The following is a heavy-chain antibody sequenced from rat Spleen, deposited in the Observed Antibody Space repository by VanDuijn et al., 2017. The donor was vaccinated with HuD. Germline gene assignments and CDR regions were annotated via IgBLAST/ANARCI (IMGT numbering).Heavy chain of an antibody. Sequence: EVQLVESGGGLVQPGRSLKLSCVASGFTFNNYWMTWIRQAPGKGLEWVASITNTGGSTYYLDSVKGRFTISRDNAQSTLYLQMNSLGSEDTATYYCTRHDYSGVTTNWFAYWGQGTLVTVSS. CDR2: ITNTGGST. J-gene: IGHJ3*01. CDR3: TRHDYSGVTTNWFAY. D-gene: IGHD1-4*01. V-gene: IGHV5-31*01. CDR1: GFTFNNYW.